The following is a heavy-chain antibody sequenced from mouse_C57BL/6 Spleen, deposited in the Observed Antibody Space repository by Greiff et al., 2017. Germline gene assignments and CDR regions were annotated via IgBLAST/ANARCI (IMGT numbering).Heavy chain of an antibody. CDR3: ARETYYYGSSAWFAY. CDR2: IYPGDGDT. Sequence: QVQLQQSGAELVKPGASVKISCKASGYAFSSYWMNWVKQRPGKGLEWIGQIYPGDGDTNYNGKFKGKATLTADKSSSTAYMQLSSLTSEDSAVYFCARETYYYGSSAWFAYWGQGTLVTVSA. J-gene: IGHJ3*01. V-gene: IGHV1-80*01. CDR1: GYAFSSYW. D-gene: IGHD1-1*01.